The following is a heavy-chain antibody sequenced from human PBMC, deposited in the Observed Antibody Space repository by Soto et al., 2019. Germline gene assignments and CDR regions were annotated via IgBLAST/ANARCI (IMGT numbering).Heavy chain of an antibody. J-gene: IGHJ6*02. CDR2: IIPIFGTA. D-gene: IGHD3-10*01. CDR1: GGTFSSYA. Sequence: GASVKVSCKASGGTFSSYAISWVRQAPGQGLEWMGGIIPIFGTANYAQKFQGRVTITADKSTSTAYMELSSLRSEDTAVYYCARDRPRGHYGSASSNYYGMDVWGQGTTVTVSS. CDR3: ARDRPRGHYGSASSNYYGMDV. V-gene: IGHV1-69*06.